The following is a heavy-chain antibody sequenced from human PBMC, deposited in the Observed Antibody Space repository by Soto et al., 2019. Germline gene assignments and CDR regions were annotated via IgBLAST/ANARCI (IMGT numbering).Heavy chain of an antibody. CDR3: VRTSLVVASATREDY. J-gene: IGHJ4*02. V-gene: IGHV3-74*01. CDR1: GFTFSSYW. Sequence: EVQLVESGGGLVQPGGSLRLSCAASGFTFSSYWMHWVRQAPGKGLVWVSRNKSDGSSTSYADSVKGRFTISRDNAKDTLYLQMNSLRAEDTAVYYCVRTSLVVASATREDYWGQGTLVTVSS. CDR2: NKSDGSST. D-gene: IGHD2-15*01.